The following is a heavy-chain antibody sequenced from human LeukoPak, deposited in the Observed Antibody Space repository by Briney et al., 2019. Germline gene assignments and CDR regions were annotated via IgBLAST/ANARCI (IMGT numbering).Heavy chain of an antibody. Sequence: GGSLRLSCAASGFTFSSYGMHWVRQTPGKVLEGVAFIRYDGSNKYYADSVKGRFTISRDNSKNTRYLPMNSLRAEDTAVYYCAKGVSIVVVVAATLGAFDIWAKGQWSPSLQ. D-gene: IGHD2-15*01. CDR2: IRYDGSNK. CDR1: GFTFSSYG. V-gene: IGHV3-30*02. CDR3: AKGVSIVVVVAATLGAFDI. J-gene: IGHJ3*02.